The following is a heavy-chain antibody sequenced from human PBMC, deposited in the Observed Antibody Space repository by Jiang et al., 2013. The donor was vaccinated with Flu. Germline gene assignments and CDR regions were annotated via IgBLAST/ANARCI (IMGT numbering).Heavy chain of an antibody. CDR2: IYWNDDK. CDR3: AHRLGITKYYGSGSDAFDI. V-gene: IGHV2-5*01. J-gene: IGHJ3*02. D-gene: IGHD3-10*01. Sequence: KPTQTLTLTCTFSGFSLSTSGVGVGWIRQPPGKALEWLALIYWNDDKRYSPSLKSRLTITKDTSKNQVVLTMTNMDPVDTATYYCAHRLGITKYYGSGSDAFDIWGQGTMVTVSS. CDR1: GFSLSTSGVG.